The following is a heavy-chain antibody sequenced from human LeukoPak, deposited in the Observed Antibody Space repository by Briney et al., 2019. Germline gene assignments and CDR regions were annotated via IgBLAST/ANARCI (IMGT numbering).Heavy chain of an antibody. V-gene: IGHV3-21*01. J-gene: IGHJ4*02. CDR1: GFTFSSYS. Sequence: GGSLRLSCAASGFTFSSYSMNWVRQAPGKGLEWVSSISSSSSYIYYADSVKGRFTISRDNAKNSLYLQMNSLRAEDTAVYYCARDWVGATPLFDCWGQGPLVTVSS. CDR2: ISSSSSYI. D-gene: IGHD1-26*01. CDR3: ARDWVGATPLFDC.